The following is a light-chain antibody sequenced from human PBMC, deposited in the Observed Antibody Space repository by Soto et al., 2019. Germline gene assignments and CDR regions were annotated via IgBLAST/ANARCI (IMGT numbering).Light chain of an antibody. CDR2: DDR. CDR1: NIGSKN. CDR3: QVWDRTSDHVV. V-gene: IGLV3-21*02. Sequence: SYELTQPPSVSVAPGQTATITCEGNNIGSKNVHWYQQKPGQAPALVVYDDRGRPSGVPERLSGSNSGNTATLTISRVEAGDEADYYCQVWDRTSDHVVFGGGTKLTVL. J-gene: IGLJ2*01.